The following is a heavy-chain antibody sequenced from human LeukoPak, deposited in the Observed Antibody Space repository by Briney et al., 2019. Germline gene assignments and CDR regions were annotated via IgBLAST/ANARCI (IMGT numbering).Heavy chain of an antibody. Sequence: ASVKVSCKASEYTFTNYYIHWVRQAPGQGLEWMGLINPSGGTTNCAQKFQGRVTMTRDMSTTTVYMHLSSLRSEDTALYYCARDPPNCSGGSCYATYSFDYWGQGTLVTVSS. V-gene: IGHV1-46*01. CDR3: ARDPPNCSGGSCYATYSFDY. CDR1: EYTFTNYY. CDR2: INPSGGTT. J-gene: IGHJ4*02. D-gene: IGHD2-15*01.